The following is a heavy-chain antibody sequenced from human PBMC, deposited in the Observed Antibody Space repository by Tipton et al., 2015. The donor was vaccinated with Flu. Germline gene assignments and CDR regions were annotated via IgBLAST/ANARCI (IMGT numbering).Heavy chain of an antibody. Sequence: TLSLTCTVSGGSISSSTYYWGWIRQPLGKGLEWIGNIYYTGSSFYNPSLKSRVTISVDTSKNHFSLRLRSVTAADTAVYYCARLDTAMAPDAFDIWGQGTVVSVSS. J-gene: IGHJ3*02. D-gene: IGHD5-18*01. CDR1: GGSISSSTYY. CDR2: IYYTGSS. CDR3: ARLDTAMAPDAFDI. V-gene: IGHV4-39*02.